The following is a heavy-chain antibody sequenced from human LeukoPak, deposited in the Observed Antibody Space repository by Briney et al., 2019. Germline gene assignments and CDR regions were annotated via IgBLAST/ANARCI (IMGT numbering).Heavy chain of an antibody. CDR1: GDSVSSNSAA. Sequence: SQTLSLTCAISGDSVSSNSAAWNWIRQSPSRGLEWLGRTYYRSKWYNDYAVSVKSRITINPDTSKNRFSLQLNSVTPEDTAVYYCARGPYSSGWANFDYWGQGTLVTVSS. V-gene: IGHV6-1*01. CDR3: ARGPYSSGWANFDY. CDR2: TYYRSKWYN. J-gene: IGHJ4*02. D-gene: IGHD6-19*01.